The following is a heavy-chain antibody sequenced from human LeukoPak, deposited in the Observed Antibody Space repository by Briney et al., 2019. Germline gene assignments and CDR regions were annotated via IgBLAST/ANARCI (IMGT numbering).Heavy chain of an antibody. D-gene: IGHD3-16*01. CDR2: ISSDGSST. J-gene: IGHJ4*02. CDR3: ARDWGGYGPTSHDY. Sequence: GGSLRLSCAASGFTFSSSWMHWVRQPPGRGLVWISRISSDGSSTIYADSVKGRFTIFRDNAKNTLYLQMNSLRVEDTAVYFCARDWGGYGPTSHDYWGQGTLVTVSS. CDR1: GFTFSSSW. V-gene: IGHV3-74*01.